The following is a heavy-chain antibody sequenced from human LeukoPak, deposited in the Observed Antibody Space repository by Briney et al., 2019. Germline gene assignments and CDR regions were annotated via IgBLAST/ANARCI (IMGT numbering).Heavy chain of an antibody. CDR2: TVSEIDGGTT. D-gene: IGHD1-7*01. J-gene: IGHJ6*02. CDR3: TTDEDWNYARKDV. CDR1: GFTFNYAW. Sequence: GGSLRLSCAASGFTFNYAWMSWVRQVPGKGLEWVGQTVSEIDGGTTDYTTPVKGRFTISRDDSKSTLYLQMNSLKIEDTAVYYCTTDEDWNYARKDVWGQGATVIVSS. V-gene: IGHV3-15*04.